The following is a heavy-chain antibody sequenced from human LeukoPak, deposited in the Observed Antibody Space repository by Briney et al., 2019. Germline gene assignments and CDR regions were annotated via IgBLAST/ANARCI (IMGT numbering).Heavy chain of an antibody. CDR1: GGSISSGGYY. CDR3: ARDGHYGNDAFDI. V-gene: IGHV4-39*07. J-gene: IGHJ3*02. Sequence: SETLSLTCTVSGGSISSGGYYWSWIRQHPGKGLEWIGSIYHSGSTYYNPSLKSRVTISVDTSKNQFSLKLSSVTAADTAVYYCARDGHYGNDAFDIWGQGTMVTVSS. D-gene: IGHD3-10*01. CDR2: IYHSGST.